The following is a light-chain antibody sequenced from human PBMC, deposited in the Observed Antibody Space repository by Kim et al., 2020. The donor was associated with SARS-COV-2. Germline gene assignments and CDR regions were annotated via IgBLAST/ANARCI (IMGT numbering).Light chain of an antibody. CDR3: CSYAGSNTWV. CDR2: EVS. V-gene: IGLV2-23*02. CDR1: TSNIGIYNL. J-gene: IGLJ3*02. Sequence: GQSITISCTGTTSNIGIYNLVSWYQQHPDKAPKLIIYEVSKWPSGVSNRFSGSKSGNTASLTISGLKAEDEADYYCCSYAGSNTWVFGGGTQLTVL.